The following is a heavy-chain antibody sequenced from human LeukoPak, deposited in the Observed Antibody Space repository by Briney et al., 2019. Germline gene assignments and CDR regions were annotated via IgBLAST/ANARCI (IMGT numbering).Heavy chain of an antibody. Sequence: PGGSLRLSCAASGFTFSSYGMHWVRQAPGKGLEWVAVISYDGSNKYYADSAKGRFTISRDNSKNTLYLQMNSLRAEDTAVYYCAKETQHYYDFWSGYPGGGYFDYWGQGTLVTVSS. D-gene: IGHD3-3*01. V-gene: IGHV3-30*18. CDR1: GFTFSSYG. CDR3: AKETQHYYDFWSGYPGGGYFDY. CDR2: ISYDGSNK. J-gene: IGHJ4*02.